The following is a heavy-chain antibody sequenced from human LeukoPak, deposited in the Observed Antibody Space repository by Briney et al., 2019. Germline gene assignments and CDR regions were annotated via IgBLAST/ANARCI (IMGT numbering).Heavy chain of an antibody. D-gene: IGHD3-3*01. CDR3: TRAYDFWSGYYSDY. J-gene: IGHJ4*02. Sequence: GGSLRLSCTASGFTFGDYAMSWVRQAPGKGLEWVGFIRSKAYGGTTEYAASVKGRFTISRDDSKSIAYLQMNSLKTEDTAVYYCTRAYDFWSGYYSDYWGQRTLVTVSS. CDR2: IRSKAYGGTT. V-gene: IGHV3-49*04. CDR1: GFTFGDYA.